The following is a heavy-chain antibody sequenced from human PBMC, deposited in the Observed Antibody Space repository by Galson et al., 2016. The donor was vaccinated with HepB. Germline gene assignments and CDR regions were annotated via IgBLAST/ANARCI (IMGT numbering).Heavy chain of an antibody. J-gene: IGHJ4*02. Sequence: SLRLSCAASGFTFSSYWMSWVRQAPEKGLEWVSYISSRSRTIYYADSVKGRVTISRDNAKNSLYLQMNSLRDEDTAVYYCARNAYYYGTSGYYYDGGFDYWGQGTLVTVSS. CDR3: ARNAYYYGTSGYYYDGGFDY. CDR1: GFTFSSYW. V-gene: IGHV3-48*02. CDR2: ISSRSRTI. D-gene: IGHD3-22*01.